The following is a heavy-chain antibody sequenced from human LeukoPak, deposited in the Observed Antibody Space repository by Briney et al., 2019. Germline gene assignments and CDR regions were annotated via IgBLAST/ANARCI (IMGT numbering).Heavy chain of an antibody. V-gene: IGHV4-30-4*01. D-gene: IGHD4-23*01. J-gene: IGHJ3*02. Sequence: PSETLSLTCTVSGGSISSGDYYWSWIRQPPGKGLEWIGYIYYSGSTYYNPSLKSRVTISVDTSKNQFSLKLSSVTAADTAVYYCARDPVVTPEPSDAFDIWGQRTMVTVSS. CDR3: ARDPVVTPEPSDAFDI. CDR1: GGSISSGDYY. CDR2: IYYSGST.